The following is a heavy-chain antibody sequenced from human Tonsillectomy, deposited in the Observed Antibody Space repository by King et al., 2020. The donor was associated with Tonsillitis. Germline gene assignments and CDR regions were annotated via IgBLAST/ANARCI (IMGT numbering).Heavy chain of an antibody. CDR3: IMSGGSLPFYTSDY. CDR1: GFTFSNAW. J-gene: IGHJ4*02. D-gene: IGHD3-16*01. V-gene: IGHV3-15*01. Sequence: VQLVESGGGLVKPGGSLRLSCAASGFTFSNAWMSWVRQAPGKGLEWLGRIKSKTHGGTTDYAALVNGRFTIPRDDSENTLYLQMNSLKTEDTALYYCIMSGGSLPFYTSDYWGQGTQVTVSS. CDR2: IKSKTHGGTT.